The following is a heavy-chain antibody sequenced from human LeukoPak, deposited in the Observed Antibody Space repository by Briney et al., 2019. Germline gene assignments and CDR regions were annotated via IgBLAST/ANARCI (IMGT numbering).Heavy chain of an antibody. CDR3: ASSPYYYDSSGNYYYFEY. D-gene: IGHD3-22*01. V-gene: IGHV4-4*07. Sequence: SETLSLTCTVSGGSINTFYWSWIRQPGGKGLDWIGRIYTRGNTNYNPSLKSRVTMSVDTSKNQFSLKVSSVTAADTAVYYCASSPYYYDSSGNYYYFEYWGQGTLVTVSS. CDR2: IYTRGNT. J-gene: IGHJ4*02. CDR1: GGSINTFY.